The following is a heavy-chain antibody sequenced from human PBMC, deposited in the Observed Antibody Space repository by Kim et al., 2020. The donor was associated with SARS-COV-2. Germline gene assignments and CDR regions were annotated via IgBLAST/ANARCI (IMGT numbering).Heavy chain of an antibody. CDR3: AKNYALPDY. J-gene: IGHJ4*02. Sequence: SNKYDEDSVKGRFTISRDNSKNTLYLKMNSLRAEVTAVYYCAKNYALPDYCGQGTLVTVSS. D-gene: IGHD1-7*01. V-gene: IGHV3-30*02. CDR2: SNK.